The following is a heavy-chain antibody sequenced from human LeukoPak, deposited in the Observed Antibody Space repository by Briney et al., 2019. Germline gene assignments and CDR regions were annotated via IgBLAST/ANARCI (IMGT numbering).Heavy chain of an antibody. CDR1: GYTFTSYY. Sequence: ASVEVSCKASGYTFTSYYMHWVRQAPGQGLEWMGIINPSGGSIRYAQKFQGRVTMTRDTSTSTVYMELSSLRSEDTAVYYCARGRNYYDSSGYYYEGDAFDIWGQGTMVTVSS. D-gene: IGHD3-22*01. J-gene: IGHJ3*02. CDR3: ARGRNYYDSSGYYYEGDAFDI. CDR2: INPSGGSI. V-gene: IGHV1-46*01.